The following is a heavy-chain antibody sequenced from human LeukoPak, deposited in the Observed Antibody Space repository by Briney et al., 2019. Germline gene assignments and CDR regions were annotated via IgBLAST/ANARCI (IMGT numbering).Heavy chain of an antibody. J-gene: IGHJ4*02. CDR2: INHSGST. CDR3: ARVAPGSREYYFDY. CDR1: GGSFSGYY. V-gene: IGHV4-34*01. Sequence: PSETLSLTCAVYGGSFSGYYWSWIRQPPGKGLEWIGEINHSGSTNYNPSLKSQVTISVDTSKNQFSLKLSSVTAADTAVYYCARVAPGSREYYFDYWGQGTLVTVSS. D-gene: IGHD3-10*01.